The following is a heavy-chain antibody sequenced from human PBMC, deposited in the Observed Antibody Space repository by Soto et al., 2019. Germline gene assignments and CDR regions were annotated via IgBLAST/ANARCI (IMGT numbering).Heavy chain of an antibody. Sequence: QVQLVESGGGLVKAGGSLRLSCAASGFTFNDYYMSWIRQPPGKGLEWLSYISSGGSSISYAVSVKGRFTISRDNARNALFLQMNSLRADDTAVYYCARDLLGGSDYWGQGTLVTVSS. CDR1: GFTFNDYY. V-gene: IGHV3-11*01. CDR2: ISSGGSSI. D-gene: IGHD3-16*01. CDR3: ARDLLGGSDY. J-gene: IGHJ4*02.